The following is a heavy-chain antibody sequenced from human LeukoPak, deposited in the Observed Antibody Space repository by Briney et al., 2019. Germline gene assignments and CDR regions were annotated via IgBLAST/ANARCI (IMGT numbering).Heavy chain of an antibody. CDR3: ASGPDSSRWIQSIFDY. Sequence: GGSLRLSCAASGFTFSSYSMNWVRQAPGKGLEWVSSISSSSSYIYYADSVKGRFTISRDNAKNSLYLQMNSLRAEDTAVYYCASGPDSSRWIQSIFDYWGQGTLVTVSS. D-gene: IGHD6-19*01. V-gene: IGHV3-21*01. CDR1: GFTFSSYS. CDR2: ISSSSSYI. J-gene: IGHJ4*02.